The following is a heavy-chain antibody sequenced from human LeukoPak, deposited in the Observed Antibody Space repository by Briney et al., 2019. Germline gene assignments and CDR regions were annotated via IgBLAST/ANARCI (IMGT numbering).Heavy chain of an antibody. D-gene: IGHD2-15*01. V-gene: IGHV4-34*01. CDR1: GGSFSGYY. CDR2: MNDSGST. Sequence: PSETLSLTRAVHGGSFSGYYWSWIRQPPGKGLEWIGEMNDSGSTNYNPSLKSRVTMSVDTSKNQFSLKMTYVTAADTAVYYCARLYFWFDPWGQGALVTVSS. CDR3: ARLYFWFDP. J-gene: IGHJ5*02.